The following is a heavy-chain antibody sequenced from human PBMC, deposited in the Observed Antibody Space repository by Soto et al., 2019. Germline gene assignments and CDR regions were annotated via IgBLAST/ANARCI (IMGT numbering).Heavy chain of an antibody. CDR3: TTDPVTMIVVVPSSG. V-gene: IGHV3-15*07. CDR1: SVSNAW. D-gene: IGHD3-22*01. J-gene: IGHJ4*02. Sequence: SVSNAWMNWVRQAPGKGLEWVGRIKSKTDGGTTDYAAPGKGRFTISRADSKNTLYLQMNSLKTEDTAVYYCTTDPVTMIVVVPSSGWGQGTLVTVSS. CDR2: IKSKTDGGTT.